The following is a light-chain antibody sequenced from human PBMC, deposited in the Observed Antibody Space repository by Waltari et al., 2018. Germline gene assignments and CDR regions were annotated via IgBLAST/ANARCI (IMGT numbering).Light chain of an antibody. J-gene: IGLJ2*01. CDR3: AAWDDSLTLVV. CDR2: SRS. V-gene: IGLV1-44*01. Sequence: QSVLTQPPSASGTPGQRVTISCSGTSSNIGRNSVNWYQQLPGMAPKLLIYSRSQRPSGVPDRFSASKSGTSATLAISGPQSEDEADYYCAAWDDSLTLVVFGGGTKLTVL. CDR1: SSNIGRNS.